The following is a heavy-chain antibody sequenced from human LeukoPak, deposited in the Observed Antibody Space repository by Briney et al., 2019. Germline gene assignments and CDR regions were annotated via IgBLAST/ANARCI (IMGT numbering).Heavy chain of an antibody. CDR1: GGSISSYY. J-gene: IGHJ4*02. V-gene: IGHV4-39*07. Sequence: SETLSLTCTVSGGSISSYYWGWIRQPPGKGLEWVGSIYYSGSTYYNPSLKSRVTISVDTSKNQFSLKLSSVTAADTAVYYCARDPGYSYGPWGQGTLVTVSS. D-gene: IGHD5-18*01. CDR2: IYYSGST. CDR3: ARDPGYSYGP.